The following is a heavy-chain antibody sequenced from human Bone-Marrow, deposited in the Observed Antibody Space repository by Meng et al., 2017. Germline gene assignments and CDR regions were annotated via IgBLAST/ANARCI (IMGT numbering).Heavy chain of an antibody. J-gene: IGHJ6*01. CDR1: GYTFTSYD. CDR2: MNPNSGNT. D-gene: IGHD2-8*01. Sequence: ASVKVSCKASGYTFTSYDINWVRQATGQGLEWMGWMNPNSGNTGYAQKFQGRVIMTRNTSISTAYMELSSLRSEDTAVYYCAVSMLSDYYYYGMDVWGQGTTVTVSS. CDR3: AVSMLSDYYYYGMDV. V-gene: IGHV1-8*01.